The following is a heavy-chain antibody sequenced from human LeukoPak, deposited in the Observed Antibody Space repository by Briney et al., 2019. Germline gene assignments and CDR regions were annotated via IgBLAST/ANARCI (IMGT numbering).Heavy chain of an antibody. CDR2: INHSGST. Sequence: SETLSLTCAVYGGSFSGYYWSWIRQPPGKGLEWIGEINHSGSTNYNPSLKSRVTISVDTSKNQFSLKLSSVTAADTAVYYCAREPTAIFGVASSTGGNYGMDVWGQGTTVTVSS. J-gene: IGHJ6*02. CDR1: GGSFSGYY. CDR3: AREPTAIFGVASSTGGNYGMDV. V-gene: IGHV4-34*01. D-gene: IGHD3-3*01.